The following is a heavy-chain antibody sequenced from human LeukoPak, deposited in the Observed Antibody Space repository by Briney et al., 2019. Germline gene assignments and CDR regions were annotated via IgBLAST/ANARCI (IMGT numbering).Heavy chain of an antibody. D-gene: IGHD3-10*01. CDR1: GYSFTDYW. CDR2: IYPDDSDI. J-gene: IGHJ3*02. CDR3: ARHGRGSRSPNAFDI. V-gene: IGHV5-51*01. Sequence: GESLKISCKGSGYSFTDYWICWVRQMPGEGLQWMGIIYPDDSDIRYSPSFQGQVTISADKSIITAYLQWSSLKASDTAMYYCARHGRGSRSPNAFDIWGQGTMVSVSS.